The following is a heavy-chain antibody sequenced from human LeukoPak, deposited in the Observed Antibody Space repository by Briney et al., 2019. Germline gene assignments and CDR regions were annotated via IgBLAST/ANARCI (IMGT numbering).Heavy chain of an antibody. Sequence: PSETLSLTCTVSGGSISSGDYYWSWIRQPPGKGLEWIGYIYYSGSTYYNPSLKSRVTISVDTSKNQFSLKLSSVTAAYTAVYYCARGCSGGSCYSEPLDPWGQGTLVTVSS. CDR2: IYYSGST. V-gene: IGHV4-30-4*01. CDR1: GGSISSGDYY. J-gene: IGHJ5*02. D-gene: IGHD2-15*01. CDR3: ARGCSGGSCYSEPLDP.